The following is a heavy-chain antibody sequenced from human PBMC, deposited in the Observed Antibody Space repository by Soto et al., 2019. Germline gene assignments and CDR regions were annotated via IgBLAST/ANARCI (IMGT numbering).Heavy chain of an antibody. D-gene: IGHD5-12*01. Sequence: SQTLSLTCAISGDSVSSNSAAWNWIRQSPSRGLEWLGRTYYRSKWYNDYAVSVKSRITINTDTSKNQFSLQLNSVTPEDTAVYYCARAPKHRGGYDYYFYYGMDVWGQGTTVTVSS. CDR1: GDSVSSNSAA. CDR3: ARAPKHRGGYDYYFYYGMDV. V-gene: IGHV6-1*01. J-gene: IGHJ6*02. CDR2: TYYRSKWYN.